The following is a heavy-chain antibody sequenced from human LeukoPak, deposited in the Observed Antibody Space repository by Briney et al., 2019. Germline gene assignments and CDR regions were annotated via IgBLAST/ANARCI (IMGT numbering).Heavy chain of an antibody. CDR1: NFSLSTSGVG. J-gene: IGHJ4*02. CDR3: ARYTSAYDY. V-gene: IGHV2-5*02. CDR2: IYWDDDK. Sequence: KGSGPTLVKPTQTLTLTCTFSNFSLSTSGVGVGWIRQPPGKALEWLAIIYWDDDKRYSPSLKSRLTITKDPSKNQVVLTMTNMDPVDTATYYCARYTSAYDYWGQGTLVTVSS. D-gene: IGHD6-19*01.